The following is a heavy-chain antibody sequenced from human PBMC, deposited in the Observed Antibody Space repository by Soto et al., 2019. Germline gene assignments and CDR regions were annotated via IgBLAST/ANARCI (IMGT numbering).Heavy chain of an antibody. CDR3: ARFTGRGVVVVAAPHGYAFDI. CDR2: IYYSGST. CDR1: GGSISSGGYY. J-gene: IGHJ3*02. V-gene: IGHV4-31*03. Sequence: SETLSLTCTVSGGSISSGGYYWSWIRQHPGKGLEWIGYIYYSGSTYYNPSLKSRVTVSVDTSKNQFSLKLSSVTAADTAVYYCARFTGRGVVVVAAPHGYAFDIWGQGTMVTVSS. D-gene: IGHD2-15*01.